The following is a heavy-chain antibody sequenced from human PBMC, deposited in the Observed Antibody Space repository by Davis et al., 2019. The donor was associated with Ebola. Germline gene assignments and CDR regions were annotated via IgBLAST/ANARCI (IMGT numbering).Heavy chain of an antibody. CDR2: IYPSDSDT. Sequence: GESLKISCKGSEYRFANYWIGWVRQTPGKGLEWMGMIYPSDSDTRYSPSFQGQVIISADKSISTAYLQWNSLQASATAVYYCARLYGPGHYLNWYFNLWGRGTLVTVSS. D-gene: IGHD3-10*01. J-gene: IGHJ2*01. CDR3: ARLYGPGHYLNWYFNL. CDR1: EYRFANYW. V-gene: IGHV5-51*01.